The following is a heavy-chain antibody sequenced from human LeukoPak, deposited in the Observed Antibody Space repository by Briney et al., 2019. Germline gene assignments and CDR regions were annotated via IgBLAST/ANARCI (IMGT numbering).Heavy chain of an antibody. CDR2: ISSNGGST. J-gene: IGHJ6*02. Sequence: GGSLKLSCSASGFTFSSYAMHWDRQAPGKGLEYVSVISSNGGSTYYADSVKGRFTISRDNSKNTLYFQMSSLRAEDTAVYYCVKAKSSYYGMDVWGQGTTVTVSS. CDR1: GFTFSSYA. V-gene: IGHV3-64D*06. CDR3: VKAKSSYYGMDV.